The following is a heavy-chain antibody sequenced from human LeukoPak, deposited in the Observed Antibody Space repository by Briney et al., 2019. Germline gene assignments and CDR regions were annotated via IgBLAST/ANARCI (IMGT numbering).Heavy chain of an antibody. CDR2: ISYDGDNY. V-gene: IGHV3-30*19. J-gene: IGHJ4*02. CDR3: ARDRPADY. CDR1: GFTLNNYG. Sequence: GGSLRLSCAASGFTLNNYGMHWVRQAPAKGLEWVAVISYDGDNYYYADSVKGRFTISRDNSKNTLYLQMNSLRAEDTAVYYCARDRPADYWGQGTLVSVSS.